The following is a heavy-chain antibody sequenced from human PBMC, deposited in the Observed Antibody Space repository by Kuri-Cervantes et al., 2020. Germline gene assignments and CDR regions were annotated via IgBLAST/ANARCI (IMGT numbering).Heavy chain of an antibody. V-gene: IGHV3-30-3*01. J-gene: IGHJ6*02. CDR2: VSYDGSNK. CDR1: GFTFSSYA. Sequence: GESLKISCAASGFTFSSYAMHWVRQAPGKGLEWVAVVSYDGSNKYYADSVKGRFTISRDNSKNTLYLQMNSMRAEDTAVYYCARDIGRFLEWFGTHGMDVWGQGTTVTSP. D-gene: IGHD3-3*01. CDR3: ARDIGRFLEWFGTHGMDV.